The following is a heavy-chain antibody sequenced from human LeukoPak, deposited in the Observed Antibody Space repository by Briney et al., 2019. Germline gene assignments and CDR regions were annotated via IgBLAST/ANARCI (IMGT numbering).Heavy chain of an antibody. J-gene: IGHJ3*02. CDR2: ISSSSSTI. CDR1: GFTFSSYS. D-gene: IGHD6-19*01. CDR3: ARVRYSSGRSSPSNAFDI. V-gene: IGHV3-48*01. Sequence: GGSLRLSCAASGFTFSSYSMNWVRQAPGKGLEWVSYISSSSSTIYYADSVKGRFTISRDNAKNSLYLQMNSLRAEDTAVYYCARVRYSSGRSSPSNAFDIWGQGTMVTVSS.